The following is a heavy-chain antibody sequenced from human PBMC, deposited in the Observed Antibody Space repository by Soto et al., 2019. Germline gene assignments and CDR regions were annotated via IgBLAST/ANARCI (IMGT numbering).Heavy chain of an antibody. CDR2: ISHDGSYQ. CDR1: GFTFSSYG. Sequence: QVQLVESGGGVVQPGRSLRLSCAASGFTFSSYGMHWVRQAPGKGLEWVAVISHDGSYQYYEDSVKGRFTISRDNSKNMLYLQMNSLRAEDTAVXXXXXXXXXXXAIDYWGQGTLVIVSS. CDR3: XXXXXXXXAIDY. V-gene: IGHV3-30*03. J-gene: IGHJ4*02.